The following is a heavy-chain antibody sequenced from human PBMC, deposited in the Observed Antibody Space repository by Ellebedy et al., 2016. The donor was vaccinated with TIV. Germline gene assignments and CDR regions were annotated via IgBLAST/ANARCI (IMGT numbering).Heavy chain of an antibody. V-gene: IGHV4-39*01. Sequence: SETLSLXXSVSGGSISSSNYYWGSIRQPPGKGLEWIGTIFYTGTTYYNPSLKSRVTISVDTSKNEFSLKLSSVTAADTAVYYCARCGSGRYYNVPFDYWGQGTLVTVSS. CDR1: GGSISSSNYY. J-gene: IGHJ4*02. CDR2: IFYTGTT. CDR3: ARCGSGRYYNVPFDY. D-gene: IGHD3-10*01.